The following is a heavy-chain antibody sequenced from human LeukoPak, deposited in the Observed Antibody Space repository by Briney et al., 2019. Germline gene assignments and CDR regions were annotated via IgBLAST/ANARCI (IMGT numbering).Heavy chain of an antibody. V-gene: IGHV3-30*18. CDR1: GFIFSTYG. D-gene: IGHD3-22*01. CDR2: ISYAGSNK. CDR3: AKDSHDSSGYLCDY. Sequence: GGSLRLSCAASGFIFSTYGMHWVRQAPGKGLERVAAISYAGSNKYYADSVKGRFSISRDNSKNTLYLQMNSLRAEDTAVYYCAKDSHDSSGYLCDYWGQGTLVTVSS. J-gene: IGHJ4*02.